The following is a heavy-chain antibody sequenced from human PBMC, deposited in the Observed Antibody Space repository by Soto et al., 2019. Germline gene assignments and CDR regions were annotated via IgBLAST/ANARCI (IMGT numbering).Heavy chain of an antibody. V-gene: IGHV3-48*01. CDR3: ARDSLHRYDFWGGSISYMDE. D-gene: IGHD3-3*01. CDR2: ISSSSSTI. J-gene: IGHJ6*03. CDR1: GFTFSSYS. Sequence: EVQLVESGGGLVQPGGSLRLSCAASGFTFSSYSMNWVRQAPGKGLEWVSYISSSSSTIYYADSVKGRFTISRDNAKNSVYLQMDSLRAEATAVYYGARDSLHRYDFWGGSISYMDEWGKGTRVSVSS.